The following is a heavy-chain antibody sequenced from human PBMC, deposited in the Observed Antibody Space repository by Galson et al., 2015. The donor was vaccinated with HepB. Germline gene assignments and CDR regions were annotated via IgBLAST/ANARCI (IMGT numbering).Heavy chain of an antibody. J-gene: IGHJ1*01. CDR1: GFTFSSYS. CDR3: ARDRGLGVRSREEYFQH. V-gene: IGHV3-21*01. CDR2: ISSSSSYI. D-gene: IGHD3-16*01. Sequence: SLRLSCAASGFTFSSYSMNWVRQAPGKGLEWVSSISSSSSYIYYADSVKGRFTISRDNAKNSLYLQMNSLRAEDTAVYYCARDRGLGVRSREEYFQHWGQGTLVTVSS.